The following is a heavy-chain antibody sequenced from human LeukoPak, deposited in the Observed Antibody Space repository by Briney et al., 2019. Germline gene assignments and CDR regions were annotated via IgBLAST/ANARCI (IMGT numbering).Heavy chain of an antibody. V-gene: IGHV3-30*02. J-gene: IGHJ3*02. D-gene: IGHD4-17*01. Sequence: PGGSLRLSCAASGFPFSSYGIHWVRQAPGKGLEWVAFIRDDGSNKYYADSVQGRFTISRDNSKNTLYLQMNSLRAEDTAVYYCAKDPNGDYIGTFDIWGQGTMVTVSS. CDR2: IRDDGSNK. CDR3: AKDPNGDYIGTFDI. CDR1: GFPFSSYG.